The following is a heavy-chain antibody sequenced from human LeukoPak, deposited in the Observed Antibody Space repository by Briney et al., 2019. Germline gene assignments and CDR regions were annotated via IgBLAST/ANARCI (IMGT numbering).Heavy chain of an antibody. CDR1: GGSFSGYY. CDR2: INHSGST. Sequence: SETLSLTCAVYGGSFSGYYWSWIRQPPGKGLEWIGEINHSGSTNYNPSLKSRVTISVDTSKNQYSLKLSSVTAADTAVYYCASLRWPRLGWFDPWGQGTLVTVSS. D-gene: IGHD5-12*01. J-gene: IGHJ5*02. CDR3: ASLRWPRLGWFDP. V-gene: IGHV4-34*01.